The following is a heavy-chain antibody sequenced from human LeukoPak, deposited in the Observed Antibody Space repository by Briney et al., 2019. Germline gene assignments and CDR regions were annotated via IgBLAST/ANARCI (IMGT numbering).Heavy chain of an antibody. J-gene: IGHJ4*02. D-gene: IGHD2-21*01. CDR3: VKDVQRGFDSLDH. CDR1: GFRFSHHA. V-gene: IGHV3-33*06. CDR2: IWSDGSER. Sequence: PGGSLRLSCATSGFRFSHHAMHWVRQARGKGLEWVAVIWSDGSERYYADSVKGRFAISRDDSQKMVYLQMNSLRPEDTAVYYCVKDVQRGFDSLDHWGQGTLVAVSS.